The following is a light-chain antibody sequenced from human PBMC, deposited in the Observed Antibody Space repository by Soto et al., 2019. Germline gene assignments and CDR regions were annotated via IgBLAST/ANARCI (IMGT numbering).Light chain of an antibody. Sequence: EIVMTQSPATLSVSPGERATLSCRASQNFYSTNLAWYQQKPGQAPRLLIYDASTRATDIPARFSGSGSGTEFTLTISSLQSEDFAVYYCQQYNNWPPWTFGQGTKVGIK. J-gene: IGKJ1*01. V-gene: IGKV3-15*01. CDR3: QQYNNWPPWT. CDR2: DAS. CDR1: QNFYSTN.